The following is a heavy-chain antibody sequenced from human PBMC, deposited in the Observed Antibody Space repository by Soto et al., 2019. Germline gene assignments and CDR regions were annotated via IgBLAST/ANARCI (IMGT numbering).Heavy chain of an antibody. V-gene: IGHV4-39*01. J-gene: IGHJ5*02. Sequence: LSLTCTVSGGSISSSSYYWGWIRQPPGKGLEWIGSIYYSGSTYYNPPLKSRVTISVDTSKNQFSLKLSSVTAADTAVYYCARHILYCSGGSCYRNWFDPWGQGTLVTVSS. D-gene: IGHD2-15*01. CDR2: IYYSGST. CDR3: ARHILYCSGGSCYRNWFDP. CDR1: GGSISSSSYY.